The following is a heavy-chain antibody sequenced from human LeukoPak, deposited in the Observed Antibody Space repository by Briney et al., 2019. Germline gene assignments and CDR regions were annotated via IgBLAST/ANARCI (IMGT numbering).Heavy chain of an antibody. CDR1: GGSISSTSYY. Sequence: SETLSLTCTVSGGSISSTSYYWGWIRQPPGKGLEWIGSIYYSGSTYYNPSLKSRVTISVDMSKNQLSLKLSSVTAADTAVYYCARYCSGGSCYSNAFDIWGQGTMVTVSS. V-gene: IGHV4-39*07. CDR3: ARYCSGGSCYSNAFDI. J-gene: IGHJ3*02. CDR2: IYYSGST. D-gene: IGHD2-15*01.